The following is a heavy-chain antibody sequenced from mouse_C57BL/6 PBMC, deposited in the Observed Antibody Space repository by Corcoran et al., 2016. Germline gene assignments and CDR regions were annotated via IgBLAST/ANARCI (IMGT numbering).Heavy chain of an antibody. J-gene: IGHJ2*01. D-gene: IGHD1-1*01. V-gene: IGHV1-80*01. CDR2: IYPGDGDT. CDR1: GYAFSSYW. CDR3: ARSGSYGLYFDY. Sequence: QVQLQQSGAELVKPGASVKISCKASGYAFSSYWMNWVKQRPGKGLEWIGQIYPGDGDTNYNGKFKGKATLTADKSSSTAYMQLSSLTSEDSAVYFCARSGSYGLYFDYWGQGTTLTVSS.